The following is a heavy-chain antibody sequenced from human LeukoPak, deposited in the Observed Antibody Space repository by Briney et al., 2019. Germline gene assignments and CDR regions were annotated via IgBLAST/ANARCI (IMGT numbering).Heavy chain of an antibody. D-gene: IGHD2-15*01. CDR1: GSTFSTYC. CDR3: ARDHGYCSGGKCYAEFDY. V-gene: IGHV3-7*01. Sequence: GGSLRLSCAASGSTFSTYCMSWVRQAPGKGLEWVAYIKQDGSEKYYVDSVKGRFTISRDNAKNSLYLQINSLRAEDTAVYYCARDHGYCSGGKCYAEFDYWGQGTLVTVSS. J-gene: IGHJ4*02. CDR2: IKQDGSEK.